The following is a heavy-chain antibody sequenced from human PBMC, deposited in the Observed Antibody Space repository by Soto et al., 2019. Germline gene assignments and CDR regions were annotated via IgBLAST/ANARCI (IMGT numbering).Heavy chain of an antibody. J-gene: IGHJ4*02. CDR3: ARATGTLRSRNCDY. V-gene: IGHV4-31*03. CDR2: IYHTGST. CDR1: GGSISTVGHY. D-gene: IGHD1-1*01. Sequence: TLSLTCSVSGGSISTVGHYWTWIRQPPGKGLEWIGSIYHTGSTYYSKSLRSRLTMSVDTSKSQFSLRLSSVTAADTAVYYCARATGTLRSRNCDYWGQGSLVTVSS.